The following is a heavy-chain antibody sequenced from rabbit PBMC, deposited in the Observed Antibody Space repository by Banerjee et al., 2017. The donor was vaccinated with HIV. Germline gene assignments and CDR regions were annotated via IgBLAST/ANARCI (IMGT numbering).Heavy chain of an antibody. D-gene: IGHD6-1*01. CDR1: GFSFSSSYW. Sequence: QSLEESGGDLVKPGTSLTLTCTASGFSFSSSYWICWVRQAPGKGLEWIAYFRTGSTGSTYYASWAKGRFTISKTSSTTVTLQMTSLTAADTVTYFCARSSDGGYLYGMDLWGQGTLVTDS. CDR3: ARSSDGGYLYGMDL. CDR2: FRTGSTGST. V-gene: IGHV1S40*01. J-gene: IGHJ3*01.